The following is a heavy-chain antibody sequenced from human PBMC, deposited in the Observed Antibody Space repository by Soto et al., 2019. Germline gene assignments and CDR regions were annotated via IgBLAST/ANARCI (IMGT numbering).Heavy chain of an antibody. Sequence: SETLSLTCTVSGGSISSYYWSWIRQPPGKGLERIGYIYYSGSTNYNPSLKSRVTISVDTSKNQFSLKLSSVTAADTAVYYCARSYMIAAPPFYYYYYGMDVWGQGTTVTVSS. CDR2: IYYSGST. V-gene: IGHV4-59*01. J-gene: IGHJ6*02. D-gene: IGHD6-6*01. CDR3: ARSYMIAAPPFYYYYYGMDV. CDR1: GGSISSYY.